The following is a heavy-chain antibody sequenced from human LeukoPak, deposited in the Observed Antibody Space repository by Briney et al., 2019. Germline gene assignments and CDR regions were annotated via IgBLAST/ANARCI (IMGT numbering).Heavy chain of an antibody. CDR2: IYTSGRT. V-gene: IGHV4-4*07. CDR3: ARHGLDYYGSGSLVTHFDY. Sequence: SETLSLTCTVSGGSISYYYWNWIRQPAGKGLEWIGRIYTSGRTYYNPSLKSRVSMSVDTSKNQFSLKLSSVTAADTAVYYCARHGLDYYGSGSLVTHFDYWGQGTLVTVSS. CDR1: GGSISYYY. J-gene: IGHJ4*02. D-gene: IGHD3-10*01.